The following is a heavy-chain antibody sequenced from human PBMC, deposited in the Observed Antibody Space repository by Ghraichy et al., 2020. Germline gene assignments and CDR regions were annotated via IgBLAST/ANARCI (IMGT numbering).Heavy chain of an antibody. CDR2: INGSGGST. Sequence: GGSLRLSCAASGFTISSYAMSWVRQAPGKGLEWVAAINGSGGSTYYAASEKGRFTISRDNSKNTLYLQMNRLRAEDTAVYYCAKDGGADDYGDYRRRYFDLWRRGLLVTVSS. J-gene: IGHJ2*01. CDR1: GFTISSYA. V-gene: IGHV3-23*01. CDR3: AKDGGADDYGDYRRRYFDL. D-gene: IGHD4-17*01.